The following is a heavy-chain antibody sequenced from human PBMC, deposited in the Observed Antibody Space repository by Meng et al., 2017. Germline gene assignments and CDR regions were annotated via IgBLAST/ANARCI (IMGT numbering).Heavy chain of an antibody. V-gene: IGHV1-2*06. CDR1: GYTFTGYY. CDR2: INPNSGGT. Sequence: VELVTAGAEVKKPGASVKVSCKASGYTFTGYYMHWVRQAPGQGLEWMGRINPNSGGTNYAQKFQGRVTMTRDTSISTAYMELSRLRSDDTAVYYCARGDYYDSSGYYSFWYFQHWGQGTLVTVSS. J-gene: IGHJ1*01. D-gene: IGHD3-22*01. CDR3: ARGDYYDSSGYYSFWYFQH.